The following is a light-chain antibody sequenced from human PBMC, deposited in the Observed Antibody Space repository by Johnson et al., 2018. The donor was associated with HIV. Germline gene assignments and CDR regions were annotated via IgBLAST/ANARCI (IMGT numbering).Light chain of an antibody. Sequence: QSVLTQPPSVSAAPGQKVTISCSGNSSNIGNIYVSWYQQLPGTAPKLLIYENNKRPSGIPDRFSGSKSGTSATLGITGLQTGAEADYYCGTWDSSLKGVFGTGTKVAV. V-gene: IGLV1-51*02. CDR1: SSNIGNIY. CDR2: ENN. J-gene: IGLJ1*01. CDR3: GTWDSSLKGV.